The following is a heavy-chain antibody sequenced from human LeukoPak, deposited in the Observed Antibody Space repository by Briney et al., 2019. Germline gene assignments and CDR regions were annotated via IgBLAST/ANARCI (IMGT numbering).Heavy chain of an antibody. V-gene: IGHV3-23*01. D-gene: IGHD2-15*01. CDR2: ISGSGGST. Sequence: PGGSLRLSCAASGFTFSSYAMSWVRQAPGKGLEWVSAISGSGGSTYYADSVKGRFTISRDNSKNTLYLQMNSLRAEDTAIYYCAKGLCSGGSCYDYWGQGTLVTVSS. J-gene: IGHJ4*02. CDR1: GFTFSSYA. CDR3: AKGLCSGGSCYDY.